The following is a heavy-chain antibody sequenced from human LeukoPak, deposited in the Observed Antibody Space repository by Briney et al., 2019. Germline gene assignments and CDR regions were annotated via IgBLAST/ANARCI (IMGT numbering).Heavy chain of an antibody. Sequence: ASVKVSCKASGYTFTSYGISWVRQAPGQGLEWMGWISAYNGNTNYAQKLQGRVTMTRDTSTSTVYMELSSLRSEDTAVYYCARDLGTNAIATDYWGQGTLVTVSS. V-gene: IGHV1-18*01. J-gene: IGHJ4*02. CDR2: ISAYNGNT. CDR3: ARDLGTNAIATDY. D-gene: IGHD1-26*01. CDR1: GYTFTSYG.